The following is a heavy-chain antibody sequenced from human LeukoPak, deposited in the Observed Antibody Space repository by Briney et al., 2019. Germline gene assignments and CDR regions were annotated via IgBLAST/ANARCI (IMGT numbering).Heavy chain of an antibody. CDR3: AVRWFGELYPYY. V-gene: IGHV1-2*02. CDR1: GYTFTGYY. CDR2: INPNSGGT. Sequence: RASVKVSCKASGYTFTGYYMHWVRQAPGQGLEWMGWINPNSGGTNYAQKFQGRVTMTRDTSISTAYMELSKLRSDDTAVYYCAVRWFGELYPYYWGQGTLVTVSS. J-gene: IGHJ4*02. D-gene: IGHD3-10*01.